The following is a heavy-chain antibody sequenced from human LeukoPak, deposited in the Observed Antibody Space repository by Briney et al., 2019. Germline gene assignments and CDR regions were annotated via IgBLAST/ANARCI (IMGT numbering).Heavy chain of an antibody. CDR3: ARRLLTGYYEF. CDR1: GFTVTSTY. D-gene: IGHD3-9*01. Sequence: GGSLRLSCAASGFTVTSTYMSWVRQAPGKGLEWVSVFYSGDTTYYANSVKGRFTISRDNSKNMLYLQMNSLRTEDTAVYYCARRLLTGYYEFWGQGTLVTVSS. V-gene: IGHV3-66*01. J-gene: IGHJ4*02. CDR2: FYSGDTT.